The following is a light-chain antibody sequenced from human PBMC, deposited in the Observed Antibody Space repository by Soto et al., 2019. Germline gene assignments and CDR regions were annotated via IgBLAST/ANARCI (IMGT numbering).Light chain of an antibody. J-gene: IGKJ4*01. CDR3: QQRSNWPPLLT. Sequence: EIVLTQSPATLSLSPGERATLSCRASQSVSSYLAWYQQKPGQAPRLLIYDASNGATGIPARFSGSGSGTDFTLTISSLEPEDFAVYYCQQRSNWPPLLTFGGGTKVAIK. CDR2: DAS. CDR1: QSVSSY. V-gene: IGKV3-11*01.